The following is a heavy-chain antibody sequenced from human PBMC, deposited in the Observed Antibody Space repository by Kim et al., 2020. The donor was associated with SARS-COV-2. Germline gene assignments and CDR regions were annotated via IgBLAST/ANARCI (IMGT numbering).Heavy chain of an antibody. V-gene: IGHV3-30*01. J-gene: IGHJ4*02. CDR2: SNK. CDR3: ARSTDYFDY. Sequence: SNKYYADSVKGRFTISRDNSKNTLYLQMNSLRAEDTAVYYCARSTDYFDYWGQGTLVTVSS.